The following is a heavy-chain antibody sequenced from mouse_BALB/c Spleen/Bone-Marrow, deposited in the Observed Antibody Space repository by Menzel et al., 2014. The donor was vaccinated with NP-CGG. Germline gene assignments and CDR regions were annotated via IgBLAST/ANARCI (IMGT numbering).Heavy chain of an antibody. CDR3: ARVWYFDY. V-gene: IGHV5-6-3*01. J-gene: IGHJ2*03. CDR1: GFTFSSYG. Sequence: VQLKESGGGLVQPGGSLKLSCAASGFTFSSYGMSWVRQTPDKRLELVATINSNGGSTYYPDSVKGRFTISRDKAKNTLYLQMSSLKSEDTAMYYCARVWYFDYWGQGTSLTVSS. CDR2: INSNGGST.